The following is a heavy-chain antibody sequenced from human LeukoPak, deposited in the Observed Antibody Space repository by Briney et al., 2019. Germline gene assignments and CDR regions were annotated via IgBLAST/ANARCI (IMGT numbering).Heavy chain of an antibody. Sequence: KSSETLSLTCAVYGGSFSGYYWSWIRQPPGKGLEWIGEIHHSGTTNYNPSLKSRVTISIDKSKNQFSLKLNSVTAADTAVYYCARVTGYVIEDNFDYWGQGTLVTVSS. CDR1: GGSFSGYY. D-gene: IGHD2-15*01. CDR3: ARVTGYVIEDNFDY. V-gene: IGHV4-34*01. J-gene: IGHJ4*02. CDR2: IHHSGTT.